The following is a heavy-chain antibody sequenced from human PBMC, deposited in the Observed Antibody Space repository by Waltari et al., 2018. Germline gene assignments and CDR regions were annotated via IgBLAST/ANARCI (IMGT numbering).Heavy chain of an antibody. D-gene: IGHD4-4*01. CDR1: GYTFTGYY. CDR2: INPNSGGK. CDR3: ARDKRVTTLLDY. Sequence: HVQLVQSGAEVKKPGASVKVSCKASGYTFTGYYMHWVRQAPGQGLEWMGWINPNSGGKNYAQKFQGRVTMTRDTSISTAYMELSRLRSDDTAVYYCARDKRVTTLLDYWGQGTLVTVSS. J-gene: IGHJ4*02. V-gene: IGHV1-2*02.